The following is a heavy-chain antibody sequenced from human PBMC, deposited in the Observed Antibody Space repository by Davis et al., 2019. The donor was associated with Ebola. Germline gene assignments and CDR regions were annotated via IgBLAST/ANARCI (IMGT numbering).Heavy chain of an antibody. CDR1: GFTFSSYS. CDR3: ARADLGIAAGGYINDAFDI. J-gene: IGHJ3*02. CDR2: ISSSSSYI. D-gene: IGHD6-13*01. V-gene: IGHV3-21*01. Sequence: GESLKISCAASGFTFSSYSMNWVRQAPGKGLEWVSSISSSSSYIYYADSVKGRFTISRDNAKNSLYLQMNSLRAEDTAVYYCARADLGIAAGGYINDAFDIWGQGTMVTVSS.